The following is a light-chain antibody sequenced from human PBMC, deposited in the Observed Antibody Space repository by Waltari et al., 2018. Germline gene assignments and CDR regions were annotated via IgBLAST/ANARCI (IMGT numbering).Light chain of an antibody. CDR3: AAWDDRLSVWM. Sequence: QAGLTQPSSVSKGLNQTATLTCTGNNDTVSNQGASWLQQHRGHPPKLLSYRHNKRPSGVAERFSASRSGNTAYLTITGLQPEDEADYYCAAWDDRLSVWMFGGGTKLTVL. J-gene: IGLJ3*02. V-gene: IGLV10-54*04. CDR1: NDTVSNQG. CDR2: RHN.